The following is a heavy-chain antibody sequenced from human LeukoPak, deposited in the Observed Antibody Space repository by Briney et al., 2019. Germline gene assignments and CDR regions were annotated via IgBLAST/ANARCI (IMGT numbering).Heavy chain of an antibody. J-gene: IGHJ4*02. CDR2: IYPADSDT. V-gene: IGHV5-51*01. Sequence: VESLKTSCKASGYRFTAYWIGWVRQMPGKGLEWMGVIYPADSDTTYSPSFQGQVTISADKSNNIAYLEWDSLKASDSATYYCARRTGSGTFYSLFFDYWGQGALVTVSS. CDR3: ARRTGSGTFYSLFFDY. CDR1: GYRFTAYW. D-gene: IGHD1-26*01.